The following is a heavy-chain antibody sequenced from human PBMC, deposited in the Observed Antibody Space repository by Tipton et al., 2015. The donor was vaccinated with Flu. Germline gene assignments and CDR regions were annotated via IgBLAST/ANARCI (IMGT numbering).Heavy chain of an antibody. J-gene: IGHJ3*02. Sequence: SGFTFSSYGMHWVRQAPGKGLEWVAVIWYDGSNKYYADSVKGRFTISRDNSKNTLYLQMNSLRAEDTAVYYCARGEYYYDSSGYYPDAFDIWGQGTMVTVSS. CDR2: IWYDGSNK. D-gene: IGHD3-22*01. V-gene: IGHV3-33*01. CDR1: GFTFSSYG. CDR3: ARGEYYYDSSGYYPDAFDI.